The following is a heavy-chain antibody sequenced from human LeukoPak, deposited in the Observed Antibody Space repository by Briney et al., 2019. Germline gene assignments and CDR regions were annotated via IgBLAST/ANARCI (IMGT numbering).Heavy chain of an antibody. CDR3: ARDSGERVDFWSGYPFHYFDY. CDR1: GGSISSGGYY. V-gene: IGHV4-31*03. J-gene: IGHJ4*02. Sequence: PSETLSLTCTVSGGSISSGGYYWSWIRQHPGKGLEWIGYIYYSGSTYYNPSLKSRVTISVDTSKNQFPLKLSSVTAADTAVYYCARDSGERVDFWSGYPFHYFDYWGQGTLVTVSS. CDR2: IYYSGST. D-gene: IGHD3-3*01.